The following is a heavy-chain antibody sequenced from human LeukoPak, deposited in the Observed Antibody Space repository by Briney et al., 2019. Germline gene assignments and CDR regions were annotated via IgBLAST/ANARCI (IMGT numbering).Heavy chain of an antibody. J-gene: IGHJ4*02. Sequence: SETLSLTCTVSGDSISAYYWSWVRQPPGKGLEWIPFVHKTGSINYNPSLKSRATISMDTSNSHFSLHVNSVTAADTAVYYCTKYGGSPANYFDSWGPGTLVTVSP. CDR2: VHKTGSI. CDR3: TKYGGSPANYFDS. V-gene: IGHV4-59*08. D-gene: IGHD1-26*01. CDR1: GDSISAYY.